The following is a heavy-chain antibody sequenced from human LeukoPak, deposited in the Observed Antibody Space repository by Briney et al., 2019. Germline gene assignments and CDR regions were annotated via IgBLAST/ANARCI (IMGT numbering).Heavy chain of an antibody. V-gene: IGHV4-31*03. CDR2: IYYSGST. D-gene: IGHD2-15*01. Sequence: SETLSLTCTVSGGSISSGGYYWSWIRQHPGKGLEWIGYIYYSGSTYYNPSLKSRVTISVDTSKNQFSLKLSSVTAADTAVYYCAREDVVVVAATHRAFDIWGQGTMVTVSS. CDR1: GGSISSGGYY. J-gene: IGHJ3*02. CDR3: AREDVVVVAATHRAFDI.